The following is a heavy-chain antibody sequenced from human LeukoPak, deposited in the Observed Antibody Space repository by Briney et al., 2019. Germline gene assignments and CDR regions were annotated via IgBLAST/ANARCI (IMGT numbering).Heavy chain of an antibody. V-gene: IGHV3-23*01. J-gene: IGHJ6*02. CDR1: DLTVSFYA. CDR3: AKDRRGYSGYGYDYYGMDV. D-gene: IGHD5-12*01. Sequence: GGSLTLSCASSDLTVSFYAATWLRQAPGEGRDCVSGISGSGGSTHYADSVKGRFTISRDNSKNTLYLQMNSLRAEDTAVYYCAKDRRGYSGYGYDYYGMDVWGQGTTVTVSS. CDR2: ISGSGGST.